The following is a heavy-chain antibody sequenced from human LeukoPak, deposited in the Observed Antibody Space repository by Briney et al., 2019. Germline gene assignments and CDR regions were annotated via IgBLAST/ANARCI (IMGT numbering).Heavy chain of an antibody. J-gene: IGHJ2*01. CDR2: VSTNGNT. Sequence: SETLSLTCTLSGGSLNSNYWSWIRQPAGKGLEWIGRVSTNGNTNYNASLKRRVTMSVDTSKNQFSLKLRSVTAADTAVYYCARDGSYSYWYFDLWGRGTLVTVSS. CDR3: ARDGSYSYWYFDL. CDR1: GGSLNSNY. V-gene: IGHV4-4*07. D-gene: IGHD1-26*01.